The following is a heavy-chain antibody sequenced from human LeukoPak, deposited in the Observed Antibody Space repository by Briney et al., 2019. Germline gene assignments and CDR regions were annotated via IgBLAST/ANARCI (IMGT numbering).Heavy chain of an antibody. CDR3: ARDHSSGWYSDYFDY. J-gene: IGHJ4*02. Sequence: GGSLRLSCAASGFTLSDYWVHWVRQAPGKGLVWVSRINTNGGRTDYADSVKGRFTISRDNSKNTLYLQMNSLRAEDAAVYYCARDHSSGWYSDYFDYWGQGTLVTVSS. V-gene: IGHV3-74*01. CDR2: INTNGGRT. D-gene: IGHD6-19*01. CDR1: GFTLSDYW.